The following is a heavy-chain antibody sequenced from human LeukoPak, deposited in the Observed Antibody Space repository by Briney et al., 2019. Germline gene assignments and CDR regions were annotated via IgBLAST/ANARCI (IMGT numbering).Heavy chain of an antibody. Sequence: SGGSLRLSCVASGFSPVNNRVCGGRQAPGKGGGWVANIKQDGGQKYYVYSLRGRFTISTETINNSLYLRMSSAGAQGTAVYYLARVCGDTGVVKRIYGMDVWGQGTTVTVP. D-gene: IGHD5-18*01. V-gene: IGHV3-7*04. CDR1: GFSPVNNR. J-gene: IGHJ6*02. CDR2: IKQDGGQK. CDR3: ARVCGDTGVVKRIYGMDV.